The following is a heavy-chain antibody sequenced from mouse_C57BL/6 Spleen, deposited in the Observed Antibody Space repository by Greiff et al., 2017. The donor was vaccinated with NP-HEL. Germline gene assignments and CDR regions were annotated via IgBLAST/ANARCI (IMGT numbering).Heavy chain of an antibody. J-gene: IGHJ4*01. D-gene: IGHD1-1*01. CDR3: ARKGPYYYGSSSYYYAMDY. CDR2: ISSGSSTI. CDR1: GFTFSDYG. V-gene: IGHV5-17*01. Sequence: EVHLVESGGGLVKPGGSLKLSCAASGFTFSDYGMHWVRQAPEKGLEWVAYISSGSSTIYYADTVKGRFTISRDNAKNTLFLQMTSLRSEDTAMYYCARKGPYYYGSSSYYYAMDYWGQGTSVTVSS.